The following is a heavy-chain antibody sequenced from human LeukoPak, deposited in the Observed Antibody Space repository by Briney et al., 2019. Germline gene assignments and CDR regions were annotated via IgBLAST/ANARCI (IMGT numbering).Heavy chain of an antibody. Sequence: PSATLSITCTVSGGSLSSYYWSWIRQPPGKGLEWIGYIYNSGSTNFNPSLKSRVTISVDTSKNQFFLKLSSVTAAETAVYYCARKNYYDSSGSFDYWGQGTLVTVSA. J-gene: IGHJ4*02. CDR3: ARKNYYDSSGSFDY. V-gene: IGHV4-59*01. D-gene: IGHD3-22*01. CDR2: IYNSGST. CDR1: GGSLSSYY.